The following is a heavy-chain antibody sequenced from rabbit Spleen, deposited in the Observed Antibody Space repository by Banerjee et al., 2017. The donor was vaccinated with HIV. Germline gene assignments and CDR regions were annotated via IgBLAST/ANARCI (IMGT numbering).Heavy chain of an antibody. V-gene: IGHV1S40*01. Sequence: QSLEESGGDLVKPGASLTLICTASGFSFSSSYYMCWVRQAPGKGPEWIAIIFPGFGMRSYANSVKGRFTVSTDNAQNMVFLQMTSLTASDTATYFCARVGFADYGYAFNLWGPGTLVTVS. D-gene: IGHD6-1*01. CDR3: ARVGFADYGYAFNL. CDR2: IFPGFGMR. CDR1: GFSFSSSYY. J-gene: IGHJ4*01.